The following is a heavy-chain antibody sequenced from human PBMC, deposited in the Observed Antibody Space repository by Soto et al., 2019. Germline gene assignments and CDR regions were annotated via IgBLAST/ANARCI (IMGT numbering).Heavy chain of an antibody. CDR1: GYSFTSYW. D-gene: IGHD1-26*01. CDR3: ARREEFKYSGSPKTYWFDP. V-gene: IGHV5-51*01. CDR2: IYPGDSDT. J-gene: IGHJ5*02. Sequence: GESLKISCKGSGYSFTSYWIGWVRQMPGKGLEWMGIIYPGDSDTRYSPSFQGQVTISAEKSISTAYLQWSSLKASDTAMDYCARREEFKYSGSPKTYWFDPWGQGTLVTVSS.